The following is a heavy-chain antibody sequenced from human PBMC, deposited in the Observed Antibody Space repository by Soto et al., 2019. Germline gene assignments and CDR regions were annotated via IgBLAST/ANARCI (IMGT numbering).Heavy chain of an antibody. D-gene: IGHD6-13*01. CDR2: ISGSGGST. CDR3: AKGPPIAAASWGYFDY. CDR1: GFTFSSYA. V-gene: IGHV3-23*01. Sequence: GGSLRLSCAASGFTFSSYATSWVRQAPGKGLEWVSAISGSGGSTYYADSVKGRFTISRDNSKNTLYLQMNSLRAEDTAVYYCAKGPPIAAASWGYFDYWGQGTLVTVSS. J-gene: IGHJ4*02.